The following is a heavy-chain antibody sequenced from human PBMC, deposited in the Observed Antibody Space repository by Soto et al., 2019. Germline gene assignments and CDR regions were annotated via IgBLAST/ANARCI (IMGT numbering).Heavy chain of an antibody. D-gene: IGHD4-4*01. J-gene: IGHJ5*02. V-gene: IGHV3-23*01. CDR1: GFTFSSYA. CDR3: AKDVSDSNYLGGRPGGFDP. CDR2: ISGSGGST. Sequence: EVQLLESGGGLVQPGGSLRLSCAASGFTFSSYAMSWVRQAPGKGLEWVSAISGSGGSTYYADSVKGRFAISRDNSKNTLYLQMNSVRAEDTAVYYWAKDVSDSNYLGGRPGGFDPWGQGTLVTVSS.